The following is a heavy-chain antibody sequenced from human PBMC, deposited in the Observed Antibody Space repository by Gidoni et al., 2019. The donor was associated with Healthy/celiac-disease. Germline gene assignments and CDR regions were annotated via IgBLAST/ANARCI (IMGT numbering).Heavy chain of an antibody. D-gene: IGHD6-19*01. Sequence: EVQLVESGGGLVQPGGSLRLSCAASGFTFSSYWMSWVRQAPGKGLEWVANIKQDGSKKYYVDSVKGRFTISRDNAKNSLYLQMNSLRAEDTAVYYGARDSNPSAAGPEWFDPWGQGTLVTVSS. CDR2: IKQDGSKK. V-gene: IGHV3-7*03. CDR3: ARDSNPSAAGPEWFDP. J-gene: IGHJ5*02. CDR1: GFTFSSYW.